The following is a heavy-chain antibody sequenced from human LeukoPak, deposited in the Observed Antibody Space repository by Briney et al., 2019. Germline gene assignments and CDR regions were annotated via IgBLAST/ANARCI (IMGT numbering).Heavy chain of an antibody. CDR2: ISHSGYDI. CDR3: ANHFACGSTTCPSFDD. V-gene: IGHV3-21*01. CDR1: GFAFGRYS. J-gene: IGHJ4*02. Sequence: GGSLRLSCVASGFAFGRYSMNWVRQAPGKGLEWVSSISHSGYDIYYADAVKGRFTISRDNAKNSLSLQMNNLRVEDTAVYYCANHFACGSTTCPSFDDWGQGTLVTASS. D-gene: IGHD2-2*01.